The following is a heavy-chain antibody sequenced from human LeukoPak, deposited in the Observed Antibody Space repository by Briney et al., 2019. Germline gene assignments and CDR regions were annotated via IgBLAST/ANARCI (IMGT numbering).Heavy chain of an antibody. D-gene: IGHD3-3*01. V-gene: IGHV3-7*01. CDR1: GFTFSSYW. Sequence: GGSLRLSCAASGFTFSSYWMSWVRQAPGKGLEWVANIKQDGSEKYYVDSVKGRFTISRDNAKNSLYLQMNSLRAEDTAVYYCARDPNLNLSWLPYQYFDYWGQGTLVTVSS. CDR3: ARDPNLNLSWLPYQYFDY. J-gene: IGHJ4*02. CDR2: IKQDGSEK.